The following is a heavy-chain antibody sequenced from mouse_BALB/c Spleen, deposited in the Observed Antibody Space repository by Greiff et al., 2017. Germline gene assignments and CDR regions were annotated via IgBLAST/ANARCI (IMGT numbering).Heavy chain of an antibody. CDR1: GFTFSSYG. V-gene: IGHV5-6-3*01. CDR2: INSNGGST. D-gene: IGHD2-1*01. CDR3: ARVYYGYFDY. J-gene: IGHJ2*01. Sequence: DVKLQESGGGLVQPGGSLKLSCAASGFTFSSYGMSWVRQTPDKRLELVATINSNGGSTYYPDSVKGRFTISRDNAKNTLYLQMSSLKSEDTAMYYCARVYYGYFDYWGQGTTLTVSS.